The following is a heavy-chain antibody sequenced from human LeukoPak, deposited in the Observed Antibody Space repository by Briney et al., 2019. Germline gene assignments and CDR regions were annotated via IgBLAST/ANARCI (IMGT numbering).Heavy chain of an antibody. J-gene: IGHJ4*02. V-gene: IGHV1-69*04. CDR1: GYTFTSYG. Sequence: GASVKVSCKASGYTFTSYGISWVRQAPGQGLEWMGRIIPILGIANYAQKFQGRVTMTRDTSTSTVYMELSSLRSEDTAVYYCARSPQGRNPFGYWGQGTLVTVSS. D-gene: IGHD1-14*01. CDR3: ARSPQGRNPFGY. CDR2: IIPILGIA.